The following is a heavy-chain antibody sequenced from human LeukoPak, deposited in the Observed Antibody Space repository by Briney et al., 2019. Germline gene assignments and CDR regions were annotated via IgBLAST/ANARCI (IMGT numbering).Heavy chain of an antibody. Sequence: ASVKVSCKASGYTFTGYYMHWVRQAPGQGLEWVGWINPNSGGTNYAQKFQGRVTMTRDTSISTAYMELSRLRSDDTAVYYCARGDFWSGYYYYFDYWGQGTLVTVSS. J-gene: IGHJ4*02. CDR2: INPNSGGT. V-gene: IGHV1-2*02. CDR1: GYTFTGYY. D-gene: IGHD3-3*01. CDR3: ARGDFWSGYYYYFDY.